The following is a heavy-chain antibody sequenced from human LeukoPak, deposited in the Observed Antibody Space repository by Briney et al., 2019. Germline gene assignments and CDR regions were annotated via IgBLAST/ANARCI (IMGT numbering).Heavy chain of an antibody. CDR2: IYYSGST. Sequence: SETLSLTCTVSGGSVNSCSYYWNWLRQPPGMGLEWIGYIYYSGSTNYNPSLKSRVTISVDTSKNQFSLKLSSVTAADTAVYYCARAAYSGSYHSDYWGQGTLVTVSS. V-gene: IGHV4-61*01. D-gene: IGHD1-26*01. J-gene: IGHJ4*02. CDR3: ARAAYSGSYHSDY. CDR1: GGSVNSCSYY.